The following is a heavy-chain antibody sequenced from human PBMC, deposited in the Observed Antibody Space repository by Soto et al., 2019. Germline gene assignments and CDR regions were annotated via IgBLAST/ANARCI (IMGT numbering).Heavy chain of an antibody. Sequence: EVLLVESGGGLVKPGGSLRLSCAASGFTFSSYSMNWVRQAPGKGLEWVSSISSGSSYIFYADSVKGRFTISRDNAKNTLFLQMDSLRAEDTAVYYCAKNYYYDSPGYAFDIWGQVTMVTVSS. V-gene: IGHV3-21*01. J-gene: IGHJ3*02. CDR3: AKNYYYDSPGYAFDI. CDR2: ISSGSSYI. D-gene: IGHD3-22*01. CDR1: GFTFSSYS.